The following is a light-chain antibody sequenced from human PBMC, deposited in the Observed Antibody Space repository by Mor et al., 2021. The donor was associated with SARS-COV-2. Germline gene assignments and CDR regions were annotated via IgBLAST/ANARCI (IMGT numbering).Light chain of an antibody. Sequence: SMSSNLAWYQQKLGQAPRLLIYGASTRATGIPGRFSGSGSGTEFTLTISSMQSEDFAVYYCQQYNSWPLTF. CDR1: SMSSN. J-gene: IGKJ3*01. CDR3: QQYNSWPLT. V-gene: IGKV3-15*01. CDR2: GAS.